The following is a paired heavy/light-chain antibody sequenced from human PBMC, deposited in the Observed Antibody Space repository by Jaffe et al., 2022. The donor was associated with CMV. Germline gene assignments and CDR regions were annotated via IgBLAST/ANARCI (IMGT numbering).Light chain of an antibody. V-gene: IGKV3-20*01. CDR2: GAS. CDR3: QQYGRSPYT. J-gene: IGKJ2*01. CDR1: QSGTSTY. Sequence: EIVLTQSPGTLSLSPGERATLSCRASQSGTSTYLAWYQQKPGQAPRVLIYGASSRAAGIPDRFSGSGSGTDFTLSISRLEPEDFAVYYCQQYGRSPYTFGQGTKLEIK.
Heavy chain of an antibody. CDR3: AKVYGSGWIDY. CDR2: TSGSGGST. CDR1: GFSFSNYA. J-gene: IGHJ4*02. Sequence: EVQLLESGGGLVQPGGSLRLSCAASGFSFSNYAMNWVRQAPGKGPEWVSGTSGSGGSTYYAASVKGRFTISRDNSKNTLYLQMNSLRAEDTAVYYCAKVYGSGWIDYWGQGTLVTVSS. D-gene: IGHD6-19*01. V-gene: IGHV3-23*01.